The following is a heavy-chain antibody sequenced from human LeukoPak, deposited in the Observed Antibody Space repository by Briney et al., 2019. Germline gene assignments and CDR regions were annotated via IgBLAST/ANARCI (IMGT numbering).Heavy chain of an antibody. Sequence: PGGSLRLSCAASGFTFSSYETNWVRQAPGKGLEWVSYISSSGSTIYYADSVKGRFTISRDNAKNSLYLRMNSLRAEDTAVYYCARDPGAISPPYYYMDVWGKGTTVTISS. V-gene: IGHV3-48*03. D-gene: IGHD2-2*02. J-gene: IGHJ6*03. CDR1: GFTFSSYE. CDR3: ARDPGAISPPYYYMDV. CDR2: ISSSGSTI.